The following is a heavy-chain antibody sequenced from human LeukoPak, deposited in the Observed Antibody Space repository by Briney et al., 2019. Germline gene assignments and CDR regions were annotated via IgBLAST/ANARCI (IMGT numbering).Heavy chain of an antibody. CDR3: ARDYMVRGVMGAFDI. CDR1: GFSFSTYE. J-gene: IGHJ3*02. Sequence: PGGSLRLSCGASGFSFSTYEMNWVRQAPGKGLEWVSYIGPSGSTIGYADSVKGRFTISRDNAKNSLYLQMNSLRAEDTAVYYCARDYMVRGVMGAFDIWGQGTMVTVSS. D-gene: IGHD3-10*01. V-gene: IGHV3-48*03. CDR2: IGPSGSTI.